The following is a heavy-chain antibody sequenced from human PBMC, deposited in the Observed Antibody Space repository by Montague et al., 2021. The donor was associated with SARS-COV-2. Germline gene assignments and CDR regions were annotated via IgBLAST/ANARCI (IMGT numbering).Heavy chain of an antibody. Sequence: ETLSLTCAVYGGSFSGYYWSWVRQAPGKGLEWVGRIKRNADGGTTDYAAPVKGRFSISRDDLANTLYLQMNSLKIEDTAVYYCAVEGVTPPYSTLRPDAFHIWGQGTMVTVSS. D-gene: IGHD2-21*01. V-gene: IGHV3-15*01. CDR3: AVEGVTPPYSTLRPDAFHI. CDR2: IKRNADGGTT. CDR1: GGSFSGYY. J-gene: IGHJ3*02.